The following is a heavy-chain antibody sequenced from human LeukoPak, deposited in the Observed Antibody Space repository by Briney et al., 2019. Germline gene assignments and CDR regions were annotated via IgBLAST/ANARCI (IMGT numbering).Heavy chain of an antibody. V-gene: IGHV4-34*01. CDR2: INHSGST. CDR3: ARGPLAGLDYYYGMDV. Sequence: SETLSLTCAVYGGSFSGYYWSWIRQPPGKGLEWIGEINHSGSTNYNPSLKSRVTISVDTSKNQFSLKLSSVTAADTAVYYCARGPLAGLDYYYGMDVWGQGTTVTASS. D-gene: IGHD6-19*01. J-gene: IGHJ6*02. CDR1: GGSFSGYY.